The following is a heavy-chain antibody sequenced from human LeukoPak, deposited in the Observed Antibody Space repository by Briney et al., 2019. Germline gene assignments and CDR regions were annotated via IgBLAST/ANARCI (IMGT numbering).Heavy chain of an antibody. CDR2: IYYSGST. Sequence: SETLSLTCTVSGGSISSDYWSWIRQPPGKRLEWIGYIYYSGSTNYNPSLKSRVTISVDTSKNQFSLKLSSVTAADTAVYYCAILAGDADRGWFDPWGQGTLVTVSS. CDR3: AILAGDADRGWFDP. CDR1: GGSISSDY. D-gene: IGHD3-16*01. J-gene: IGHJ5*02. V-gene: IGHV4-59*01.